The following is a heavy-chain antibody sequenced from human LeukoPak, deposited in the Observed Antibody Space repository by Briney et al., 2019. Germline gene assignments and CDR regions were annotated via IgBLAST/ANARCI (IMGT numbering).Heavy chain of an antibody. D-gene: IGHD3-22*01. CDR1: GFTFSSYE. Sequence: GGSLRLSCAASGFTFSSYEMNWVRQAPGKGLEWVSYISSSGSTIYYADSVKGRFTISRGNAKNSLYLQMNSLRAEDTAVYYCARDVGLYYYDSSGYESRGLFDYWGQGTLVTVSS. V-gene: IGHV3-48*03. CDR2: ISSSGSTI. CDR3: ARDVGLYYYDSSGYESRGLFDY. J-gene: IGHJ4*02.